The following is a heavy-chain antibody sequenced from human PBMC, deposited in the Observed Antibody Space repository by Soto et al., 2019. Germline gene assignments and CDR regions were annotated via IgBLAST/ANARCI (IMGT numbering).Heavy chain of an antibody. CDR1: GFSFDNFA. CDR2: ISSNSGNI. Sequence: EVQLVESGGGRVEPGRSLRLSCAASGFSFDNFAMHWVRQDPGKGLVWVSSISSNSGNIGYADSVKGRFTISRDNAKNSLYLEMNSLRVEDTALYYCAKGGSSSWLRDGLHIWGQGTMVTASS. V-gene: IGHV3-9*01. J-gene: IGHJ3*02. D-gene: IGHD6-19*01. CDR3: AKGGSSSWLRDGLHI.